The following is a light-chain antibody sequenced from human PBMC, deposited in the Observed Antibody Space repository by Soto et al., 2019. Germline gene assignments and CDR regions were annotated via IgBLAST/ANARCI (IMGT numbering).Light chain of an antibody. CDR1: SSDVGGYNY. J-gene: IGLJ3*02. V-gene: IGLV2-14*03. Sequence: QSALTQPASVSGSPGQSITIFCTGTSSDVGGYNYVSWYQQRPGKPPKLMSYDVTKRPSGVSNRFSGSKSGSTASLTISGLQAEDEGDYYCSSYTNRNTVVFGGGTKLTVL. CDR3: SSYTNRNTVV. CDR2: DVT.